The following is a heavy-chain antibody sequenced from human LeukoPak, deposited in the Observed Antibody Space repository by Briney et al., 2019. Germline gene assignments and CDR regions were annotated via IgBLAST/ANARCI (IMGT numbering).Heavy chain of an antibody. CDR1: GFTFRTDW. J-gene: IGHJ4*02. CDR3: AREWN. CDR2: IKHDGSEK. Sequence: GGSLRLSCVASGFTFRTDWISWVRQAPGKGPEWVASIKHDGSEKYYVDSVKGRFTISTDNAKNSLYLQMNSLRAEDTAVYYCAREWNWGQGSLVTASS. V-gene: IGHV3-7*01.